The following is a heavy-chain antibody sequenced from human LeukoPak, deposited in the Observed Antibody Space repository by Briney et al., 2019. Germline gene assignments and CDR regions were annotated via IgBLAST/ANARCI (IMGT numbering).Heavy chain of an antibody. Sequence: PGGSLRLSCAASGFTFSGYWMHWVRQAPGKGLEWVSAISGSGGSTYYADSVKGQFTISRDNSKNTLYLQMNSLRGEDTAMYYCAKDGGYCTGGSCSNYYYYGMDVWGQGTTVTVS. CDR1: GFTFSGYW. V-gene: IGHV3-23*01. CDR2: ISGSGGST. D-gene: IGHD2-15*01. CDR3: AKDGGYCTGGSCSNYYYYGMDV. J-gene: IGHJ6*02.